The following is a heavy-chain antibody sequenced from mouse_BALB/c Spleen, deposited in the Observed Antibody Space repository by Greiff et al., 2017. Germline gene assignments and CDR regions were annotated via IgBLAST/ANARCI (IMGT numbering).Heavy chain of an antibody. Sequence: VKLMESGPGLVAPSQSLSITCTVSGFSLTGYGVNWVRQPPGKGLEWLGMIWGDGSTDYNSALKSRLSISKDNSKSQVFLKMNSLQTDDTARYYCARGAKTLTTVAAYWGQGTLVTVSA. CDR3: ARGAKTLTTVAAY. V-gene: IGHV2-6-7*01. CDR1: GFSLTGYG. D-gene: IGHD1-1*01. CDR2: IWGDGST. J-gene: IGHJ3*01.